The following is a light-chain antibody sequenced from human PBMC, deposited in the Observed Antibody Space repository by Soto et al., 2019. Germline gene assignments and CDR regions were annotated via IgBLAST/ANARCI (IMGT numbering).Light chain of an antibody. CDR2: GAS. CDR1: QSVSSSY. Sequence: EIVLTQSPGTRSLCPVEIGSVCGMASQSVSSSYLAWYQQKPGQAPRLLIYGASSRATGIPDRFSGSGSGTDFTLTISRLEPEDFAVYYCQQYGSSPVFGQGTKVDIK. CDR3: QQYGSSPV. V-gene: IGKV3-20*01. J-gene: IGKJ1*01.